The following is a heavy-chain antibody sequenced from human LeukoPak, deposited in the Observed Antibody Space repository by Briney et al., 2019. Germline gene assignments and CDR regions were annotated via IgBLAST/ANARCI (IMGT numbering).Heavy chain of an antibody. V-gene: IGHV3-30*18. D-gene: IGHD1-14*01. J-gene: IGHJ4*02. CDR2: ISYDGINK. CDR3: AKDTRDDHHSDY. CDR1: GFTFSAYG. Sequence: QPGGSLRLSCAVSGFTFSAYGMHWVRQAPAKGLEWVAIISYDGINKYYPDSVKGRFTISRDNSKNTLYLQMNSLRAEDTAVYYCAKDTRDDHHSDYWGQGTLVTVSS.